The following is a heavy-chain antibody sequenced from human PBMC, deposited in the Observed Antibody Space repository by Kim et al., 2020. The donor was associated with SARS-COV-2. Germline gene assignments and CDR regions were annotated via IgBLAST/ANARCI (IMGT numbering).Heavy chain of an antibody. Sequence: GGSLRLSCAASGFTFINYGMHWVRQAPGKGLEWVAVIWYDGRNKYYADSVKGRFTISRDNSKSTLYLQMNSLRAEDTAVYYCAKDGSSWFQYHFDYWGQG. J-gene: IGHJ4*02. CDR2: IWYDGRNK. CDR1: GFTFINYG. CDR3: AKDGSSWFQYHFDY. D-gene: IGHD6-13*01. V-gene: IGHV3-33*06.